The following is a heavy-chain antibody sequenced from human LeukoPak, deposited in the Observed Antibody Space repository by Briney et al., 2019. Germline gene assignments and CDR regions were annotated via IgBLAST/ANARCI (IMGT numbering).Heavy chain of an antibody. CDR3: ATKAREAPE. Sequence: GSLRLSCAAAGVTVCNYYRSRSRQPPAKKLERLSYTSGSGSDINYADSVKGPFTVSRDNAKRALYLQMNSLGVEDTAVYYCATKAREAPEWGQGTLVTVSS. CDR2: TSGSGSDI. V-gene: IGHV3-11*01. D-gene: IGHD1/OR15-1a*01. J-gene: IGHJ4*01. CDR1: GVTVCNYY.